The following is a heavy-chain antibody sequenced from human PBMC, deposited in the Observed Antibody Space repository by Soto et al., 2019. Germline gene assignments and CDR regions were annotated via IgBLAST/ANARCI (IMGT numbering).Heavy chain of an antibody. CDR3: TADHWS. D-gene: IGHD3-3*01. CDR2: INRKIDGETT. J-gene: IGHJ4*02. CDR1: EDTVCVAW. Sequence: GGSMSIACVVFEDTVCVAWMGWVRQAPGKGLEWVARINRKIDGETTDYAAPVEGRFTIARDDSKNTLYLQMSSLKIEDTAVYFCTADHWSWGQGTLVTVSS. V-gene: IGHV3-15*01.